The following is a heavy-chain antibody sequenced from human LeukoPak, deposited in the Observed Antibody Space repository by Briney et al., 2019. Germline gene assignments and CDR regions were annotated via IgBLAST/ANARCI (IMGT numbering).Heavy chain of an antibody. Sequence: GESLKISCKGSGYSFPSYWIVWVRQMPGKGLDWMGTIYPGDSDTRYSPSFQGQVIISADKSTSTAYVQWSSLKASDTAMYYCARRYCSGGSCHFLDSWGQGTLVTVSS. V-gene: IGHV5-51*01. CDR1: GYSFPSYW. D-gene: IGHD2-15*01. CDR3: ARRYCSGGSCHFLDS. J-gene: IGHJ4*02. CDR2: IYPGDSDT.